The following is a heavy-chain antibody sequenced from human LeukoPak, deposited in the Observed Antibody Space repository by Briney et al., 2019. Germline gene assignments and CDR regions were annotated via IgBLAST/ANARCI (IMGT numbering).Heavy chain of an antibody. Sequence: ASVKVSCKASGGTFSSYAISWVRQAPGQGLEWMGGIIPIFGTANYAQKFQGRVTITADESTSTAYMELSSRRSEDTAVYYCARGSIAAPSPDYWGQGTLVTVSS. V-gene: IGHV1-69*13. CDR2: IIPIFGTA. CDR3: ARGSIAAPSPDY. J-gene: IGHJ4*02. CDR1: GGTFSSYA. D-gene: IGHD6-6*01.